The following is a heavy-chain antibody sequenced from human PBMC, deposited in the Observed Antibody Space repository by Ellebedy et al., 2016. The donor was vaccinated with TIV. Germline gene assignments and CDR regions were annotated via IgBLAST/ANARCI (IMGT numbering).Heavy chain of an antibody. D-gene: IGHD3-10*01. CDR2: MSYDGSNK. CDR1: GFTFSSYG. V-gene: IGHV3-30*03. CDR3: ARDRAGSDPSLNGMDV. J-gene: IGHJ6*02. Sequence: GESLKISCAASGFTFSSYGMHWVRQAPGKGLEWVAVMSYDGSNKYYADSVKGRFTISRDNSKNTLYLQMNSLRAEDTAVYYCARDRAGSDPSLNGMDVWGQGTTVTVSS.